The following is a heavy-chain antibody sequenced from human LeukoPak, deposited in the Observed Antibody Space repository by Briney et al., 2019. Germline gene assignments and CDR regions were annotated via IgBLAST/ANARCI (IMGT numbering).Heavy chain of an antibody. CDR2: ISSSGSTK. Sequence: PGGSLRLSCAASGFTFSDYYMGWIRQAPGKGLEWVSYISSSGSTKYYADSVKGRFTISRDNAENSLYLQMNSLRAEDTAVYYCARGRRLSGSDDYWGQGTLVTVSS. J-gene: IGHJ4*02. CDR3: ARGRRLSGSDDY. D-gene: IGHD1-26*01. CDR1: GFTFSDYY. V-gene: IGHV3-11*04.